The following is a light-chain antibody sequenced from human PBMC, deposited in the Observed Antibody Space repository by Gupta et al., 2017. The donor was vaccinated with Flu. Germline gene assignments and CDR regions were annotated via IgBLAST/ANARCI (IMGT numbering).Light chain of an antibody. CDR1: QSIGKY. CDR3: QQSSSSVMYT. CDR2: GAS. V-gene: IGKV1-39*01. Sequence: DIQMTQSPSSLSASVGDRVTITCRASQSIGKYLSWLQQKPGKAPQLLIYGASLLQSGVPSRFSGSGSGTDFTLTITNLQPEDSATYFCQQSSSSVMYTFGQGTRLEIK. J-gene: IGKJ2*01.